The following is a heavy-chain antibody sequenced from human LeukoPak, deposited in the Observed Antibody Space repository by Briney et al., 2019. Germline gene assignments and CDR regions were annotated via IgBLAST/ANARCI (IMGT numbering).Heavy chain of an antibody. Sequence: SETLSLTCTVSGASINRAGYDWSWIRQLPGKGLEWIGYISYTGSTYYNPSLKSRVIISKDTSKNQFSLKLSSVTAADTAIYYCARGDYWGQGTLVTVSS. CDR3: ARGDY. CDR2: ISYTGST. J-gene: IGHJ4*02. CDR1: GASINRAGYD. V-gene: IGHV4-31*03.